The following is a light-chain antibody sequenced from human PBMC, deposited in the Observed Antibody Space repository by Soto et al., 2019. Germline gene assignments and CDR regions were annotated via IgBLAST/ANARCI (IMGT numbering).Light chain of an antibody. CDR1: SSDFGGYNY. CDR3: SSYTSSSTPFV. V-gene: IGLV2-14*01. J-gene: IGLJ1*01. Sequence: QSALTQPASVSGSPGQSITISCTGTSSDFGGYNYVSWYQQHPGKAPKLMIYDVSNRPSGVSNRFSGSKSGNTASLTISGCQAEDEADYFCSSYTSSSTPFVCGTGTKVTVL. CDR2: DVS.